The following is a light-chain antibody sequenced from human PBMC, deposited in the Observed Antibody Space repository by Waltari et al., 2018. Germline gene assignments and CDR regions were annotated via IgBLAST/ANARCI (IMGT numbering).Light chain of an antibody. CDR2: DAS. CDR3: QQYDNLPIT. V-gene: IGKV1-33*01. J-gene: IGKJ5*01. Sequence: IQLTQSPSSLSASVGDRVTITCQASQDISDYLNWFQHKPGKAPNLLIYDASSLQKGVPSRFSGSGSGTEFTFTISSLQPEDIATYYCQQYDNLPITFGQGTRLEIK. CDR1: QDISDY.